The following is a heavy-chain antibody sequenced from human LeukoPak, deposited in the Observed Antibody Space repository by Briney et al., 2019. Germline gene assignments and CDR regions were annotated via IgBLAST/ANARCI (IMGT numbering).Heavy chain of an antibody. Sequence: SETLSLTCTVSGGSISSSSYYWGWIRQPPGKGLEWIGSIYYSGSTYYNPSLKSRVTISVDTSKNQFSLKLSSVTAADTAVYYCARHSHRYYDYVWGSYTSPRFDPWGQGTLVTVSS. CDR3: ARHSHRYYDYVWGSYTSPRFDP. CDR1: GGSISSSSYY. CDR2: IYYSGST. J-gene: IGHJ5*02. D-gene: IGHD3-16*01. V-gene: IGHV4-39*01.